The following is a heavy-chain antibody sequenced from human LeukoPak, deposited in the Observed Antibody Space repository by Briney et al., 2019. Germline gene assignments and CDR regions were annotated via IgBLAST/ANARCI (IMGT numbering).Heavy chain of an antibody. V-gene: IGHV4-59*01. CDR2: IYYSGST. D-gene: IGHD2-21*02. J-gene: IGHJ4*02. CDR3: ARGSGDCGGDCFIDY. Sequence: PSETLSLTCTVSGGSTSSYYWSWIRQPPGKGLEWIGYIYYSGSTNYNPSLKSRVTISVDTSKNQFSLKLSSVTAADTAVYYCARGSGDCGGDCFIDYWGQGALVTVSS. CDR1: GGSTSSYY.